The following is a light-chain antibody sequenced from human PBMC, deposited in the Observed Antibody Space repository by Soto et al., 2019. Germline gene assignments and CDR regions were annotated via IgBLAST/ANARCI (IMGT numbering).Light chain of an antibody. CDR1: QIINRW. CDR2: DAS. V-gene: IGKV1-5*01. CDR3: QHYTYYSRP. J-gene: IGKJ1*01. Sequence: DIKMNKSPSTVPASVGDRGTITCRASQIINRWLAWYQQRPGKAPKLLIFDASTLESGVPSRFSGSGSGTEFTLTFGSLQPADFATYSSQHYTYYSRPFGRGTKVDIK.